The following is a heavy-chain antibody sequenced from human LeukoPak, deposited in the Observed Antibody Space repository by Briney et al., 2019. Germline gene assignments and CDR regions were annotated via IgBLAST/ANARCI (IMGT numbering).Heavy chain of an antibody. J-gene: IGHJ6*02. Sequence: GGSLRLSCAASGFTFSSCAMSWVRQAPGKGLVWVSRINSDGSSTSYADSVKGRFTISRDNAKNTLYLQMSSLRAEDTAVYYCARVMGATTHYYYGMDVWGQGTTVTVSS. V-gene: IGHV3-74*01. CDR2: INSDGSST. D-gene: IGHD1-26*01. CDR3: ARVMGATTHYYYGMDV. CDR1: GFTFSSCA.